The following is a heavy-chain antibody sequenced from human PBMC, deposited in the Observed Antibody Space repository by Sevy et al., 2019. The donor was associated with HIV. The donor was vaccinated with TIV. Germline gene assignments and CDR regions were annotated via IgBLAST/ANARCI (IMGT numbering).Heavy chain of an antibody. J-gene: IGHJ6*02. CDR3: AKDRTSITIFGVVTDGMDV. CDR2: ISYDGSNK. D-gene: IGHD3-3*01. CDR1: GFTFSSYG. Sequence: GGSLRLSCAASGFTFSSYGMHWVRQAPGKGLEWVAVISYDGSNKYYADSVKGRFTISRDNSKNTLYQQMNSLRAEDTAVYYCAKDRTSITIFGVVTDGMDVWGQGTTVTVSS. V-gene: IGHV3-30*18.